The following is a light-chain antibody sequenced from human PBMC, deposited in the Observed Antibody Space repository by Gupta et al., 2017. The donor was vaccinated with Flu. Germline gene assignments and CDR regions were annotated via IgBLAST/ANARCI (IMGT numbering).Light chain of an antibody. CDR2: GAT. CDR3: QQSSTTPYT. J-gene: IGKJ2*01. CDR1: QTISSY. Sequence: SALAAAVGGRVSMSCRANQTISSYVNWYQQKPGKAPKLLFHGATSLQRGDPSRFSGSGSGTDFTLTISSLQTEDVATYYCQQSSTTPYTFGQGTKLEIK. V-gene: IGKV1-39*01.